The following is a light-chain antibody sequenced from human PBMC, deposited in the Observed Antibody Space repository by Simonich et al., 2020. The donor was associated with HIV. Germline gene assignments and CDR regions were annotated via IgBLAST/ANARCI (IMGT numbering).Light chain of an antibody. CDR3: QQYNSYPYT. CDR1: QSVSSSY. Sequence: EIVLTQSPGTLSLSPGERATLSCRASQSVSSSYLAWYQQKPGQAPRLLIYDASNRATGIPARFSGSGSGTDFTLTISSLQPEDFATYYCQQYNSYPYTFGQGTKLEIK. CDR2: DAS. J-gene: IGKJ2*01. V-gene: IGKV3-20*01.